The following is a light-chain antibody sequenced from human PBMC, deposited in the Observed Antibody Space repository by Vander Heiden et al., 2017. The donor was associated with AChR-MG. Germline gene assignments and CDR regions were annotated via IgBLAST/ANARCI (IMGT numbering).Light chain of an antibody. CDR1: QSVTTY. CDR2: DAS. J-gene: IGKJ1*01. V-gene: IGKV3-11*01. CDR3: QQRRTLHT. Sequence: EIVLTQSPATLSLSPGERATVSCRASQSVTTYLAWYQQKRGQAPRLLIYDASTRANGIPDRFSGSGSGTDFTLTISSLEHEDSAVYYCQQRRTLHTFGQGTKVEIK.